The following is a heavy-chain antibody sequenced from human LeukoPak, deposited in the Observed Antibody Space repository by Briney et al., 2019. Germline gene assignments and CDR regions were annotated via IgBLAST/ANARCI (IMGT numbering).Heavy chain of an antibody. Sequence: ASVKVSCKASGYTFTSYDINWVRQATGQGLEWMGWINPNSGNTGYAQKFQGRVTITRNTSISTAYMELSSLRSEDTAVYYCARGYSSGWSYNWFDPWGQGTLVTVSS. CDR2: INPNSGNT. V-gene: IGHV1-8*03. CDR3: ARGYSSGWSYNWFDP. CDR1: GYTFTSYD. J-gene: IGHJ5*02. D-gene: IGHD6-19*01.